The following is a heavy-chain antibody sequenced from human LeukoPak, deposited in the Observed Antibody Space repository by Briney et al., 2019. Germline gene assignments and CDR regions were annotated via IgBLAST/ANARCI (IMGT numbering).Heavy chain of an antibody. CDR3: ARAGYDYGWRDSFDI. V-gene: IGHV4-39*07. CDR1: GGSISSSTYY. D-gene: IGHD5-18*01. J-gene: IGHJ3*02. CDR2: IYYTGST. Sequence: SETLSLTCTVSGGSISSSTYYWGWIRQPPGKGLEWIGNIYYTGSTNYNPSLRSRVTLSVDTSKNQFSLKLSSVTAADTAVYFCARAGYDYGWRDSFDIWGQGTKVTVSS.